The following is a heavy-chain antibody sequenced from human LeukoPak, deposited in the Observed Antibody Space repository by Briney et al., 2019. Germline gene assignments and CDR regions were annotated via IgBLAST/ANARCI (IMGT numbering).Heavy chain of an antibody. CDR2: ISSSGSTI. CDR1: GFTFSDYY. D-gene: IGHD4-17*01. V-gene: IGHV3-11*01. J-gene: IGHJ4*02. Sequence: GGSLRLSCAASGFTFSDYYMSWIRPAPGKGLEWVSYISSSGSTIYYADSVKGRFTISRDNAKNSLYLQMNSLRAEDTAVYYCARDLNYGDYVPRLPDYWGQGTLVTVSS. CDR3: ARDLNYGDYVPRLPDY.